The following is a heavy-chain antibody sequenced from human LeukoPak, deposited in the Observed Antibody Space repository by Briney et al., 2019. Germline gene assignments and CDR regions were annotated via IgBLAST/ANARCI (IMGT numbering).Heavy chain of an antibody. Sequence: PSETLSLTCTVSGGSISSYYWSWIRQPPGKGLEWIGYIYYRGTTSYNPSLKSRVTISVDTSKNHFSLRLNSVTAADTAVYYCARVVLTYTTRWSEFFHLWGQGTLVTVSS. D-gene: IGHD2-15*01. V-gene: IGHV4-59*08. CDR3: ARVVLTYTTRWSEFFHL. CDR1: GGSISSYY. CDR2: IYYRGTT. J-gene: IGHJ1*01.